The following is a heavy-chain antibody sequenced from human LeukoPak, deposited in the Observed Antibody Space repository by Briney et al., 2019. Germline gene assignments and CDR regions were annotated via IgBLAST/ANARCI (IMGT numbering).Heavy chain of an antibody. CDR3: AKESSSDAFDI. J-gene: IGHJ3*02. D-gene: IGHD6-6*01. V-gene: IGHV3-9*03. CDR2: ISWNSGSI. Sequence: GGSLRLSCAASGFTFDDYAMHWVRQAPGKGLEWVSGISWNSGSIGYADSVKGRFTISRDNAKNSLYLQMNSLRAEDMALCYCAKESSSDAFDIWGQGTMVTVSS. CDR1: GFTFDDYA.